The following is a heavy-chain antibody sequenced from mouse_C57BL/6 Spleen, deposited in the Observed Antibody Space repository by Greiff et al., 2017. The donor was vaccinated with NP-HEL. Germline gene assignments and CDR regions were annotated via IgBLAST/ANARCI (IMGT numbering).Heavy chain of an antibody. CDR1: GFTFSSYA. D-gene: IGHD1-1*01. Sequence: EVKLMESGGGLVKPGGSLKLSCAASGFTFSSYAMSWVRQTPEKRLEWVATISDGGSYTYYPDNVKGRFTISRDNAKNNLYLQMSHLKSEDTAMYYCARVPYYYGSSYDYFDYWGQGTTLTVSS. J-gene: IGHJ2*01. CDR3: ARVPYYYGSSYDYFDY. CDR2: ISDGGSYT. V-gene: IGHV5-4*03.